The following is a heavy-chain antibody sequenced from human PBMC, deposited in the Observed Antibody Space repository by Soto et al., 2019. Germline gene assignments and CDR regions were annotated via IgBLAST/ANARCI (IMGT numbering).Heavy chain of an antibody. CDR1: GFTFDAYA. CDR2: ISWNSGSI. J-gene: IGHJ4*02. V-gene: IGHV3-9*01. CDR3: AKGGEEQLVREAYFDY. D-gene: IGHD6-6*01. Sequence: EVQLVESGGGLVQPGRSLRLSCAASGFTFDAYAMHWVRQAPGKGLEWVSGISWNSGSIGYADSVKGRFTISRDNAKNSQYLQMHSLRAEGTALSYCAKGGEEQLVREAYFDYWGQGTLVTVSS.